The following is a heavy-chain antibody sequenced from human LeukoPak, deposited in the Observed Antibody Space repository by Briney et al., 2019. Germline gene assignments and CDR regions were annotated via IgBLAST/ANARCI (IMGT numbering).Heavy chain of an antibody. V-gene: IGHV3-9*01. CDR1: GFTFGDYA. Sequence: GRSLRLSCAASGFTFGDYAMHWVRHAPGKGLEWVSGISWNSGSIGYADSVKGRFTISRDNAKNSLYLQMNSLRAEDTALYYCAIEEGAGYCSSTSCSPLDYWGQGTLVTVSS. J-gene: IGHJ4*02. D-gene: IGHD2-2*01. CDR3: AIEEGAGYCSSTSCSPLDY. CDR2: ISWNSGSI.